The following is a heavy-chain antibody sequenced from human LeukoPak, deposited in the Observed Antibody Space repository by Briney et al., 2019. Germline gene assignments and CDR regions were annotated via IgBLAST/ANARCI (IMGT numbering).Heavy chain of an antibody. CDR1: GFTFSSYS. V-gene: IGHV3-48*01. J-gene: IGHJ6*03. CDR3: ARDMETYYYDSSVYMDV. D-gene: IGHD3-22*01. Sequence: GVTLRLSCAASGFTFSSYSMNWVRKAPGKGRERVSYISSSSSTIYYADSVRGRFTISRDNVKNSLYLQMNSLRAEDTAVYYCARDMETYYYDSSVYMDVWGKGTTVTVSS. CDR2: ISSSSSTI.